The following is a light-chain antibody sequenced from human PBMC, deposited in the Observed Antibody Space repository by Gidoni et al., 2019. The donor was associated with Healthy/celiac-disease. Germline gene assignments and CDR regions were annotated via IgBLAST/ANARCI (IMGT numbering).Light chain of an antibody. Sequence: DIQMTKSPSSLSASVGDRVTITCQASQDISNYLNWYQQKPGKAPKLLIYDASNLETGVPSRFSGSGSGTDFTFTISSLQPEDIATYYCQQYDNIITFGRGTRLEIK. J-gene: IGKJ5*01. CDR2: DAS. V-gene: IGKV1-33*01. CDR3: QQYDNIIT. CDR1: QDISNY.